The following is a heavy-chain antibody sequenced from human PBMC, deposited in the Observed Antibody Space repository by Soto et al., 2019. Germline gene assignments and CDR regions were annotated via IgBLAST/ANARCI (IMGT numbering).Heavy chain of an antibody. CDR2: ISSSSSYI. CDR1: GFTFSSYS. D-gene: IGHD3-22*01. J-gene: IGHJ4*02. Sequence: EVQLVESGGGLVKPGGSLRLSCAASGFTFSSYSMNWVRQAPGKGLEWVSSISSSSSYIYYADSVKGRFTISRDNAKNSLYLQMNCLRAEDTAVYYCASHPRDSSGYWYYFDYWGQGTLVTVSS. CDR3: ASHPRDSSGYWYYFDY. V-gene: IGHV3-21*01.